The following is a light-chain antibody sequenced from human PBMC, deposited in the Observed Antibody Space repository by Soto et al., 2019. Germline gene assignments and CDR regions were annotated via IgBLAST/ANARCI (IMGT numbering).Light chain of an antibody. J-gene: IGKJ1*01. V-gene: IGKV3-20*01. CDR3: QQYNTWPRT. Sequence: EIVLTQSPGTLSLSPGERATLSCRASQSVSSSYLAWYQQKPGQAPRLLIYGASSGATGIPARFSGSGSGTEFTLTISSLQSKDFAVYYCQQYNTWPRTFGQGTKVDIK. CDR2: GAS. CDR1: QSVSSSY.